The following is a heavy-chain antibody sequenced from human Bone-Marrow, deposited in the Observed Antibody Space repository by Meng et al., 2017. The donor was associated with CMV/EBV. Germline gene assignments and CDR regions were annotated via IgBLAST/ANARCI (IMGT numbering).Heavy chain of an antibody. V-gene: IGHV1-69*05. J-gene: IGHJ6*02. Sequence: SVKVSCKASGYTFTGYYMHWVRQAPGQGLEWMGGIIPIFGTANYAQKFQGRVTITTDESTSTAYMELSSLRSEDTAVYYCATSGEGSSTSYYYYGMDVWGQGTTVTVSS. D-gene: IGHD2-2*01. CDR3: ATSGEGSSTSYYYYGMDV. CDR2: IIPIFGTA. CDR1: GYTFTGYY.